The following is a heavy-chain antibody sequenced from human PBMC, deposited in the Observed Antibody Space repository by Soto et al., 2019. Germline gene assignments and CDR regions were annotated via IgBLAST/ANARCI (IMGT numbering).Heavy chain of an antibody. J-gene: IGHJ4*02. CDR3: ARADPDASVGY. D-gene: IGHD3-16*01. V-gene: IGHV4-59*11. Sequence: LALTCTVSGGSMSSHYWTWLRQPPGKGLEWIGYISYSGSTYYNPSLKSRVTISADTSRNQFSLKLSSVIAADTAVYYCARADPDASVGYWGQGTLVTVSS. CDR2: ISYSGST. CDR1: GGSMSSHY.